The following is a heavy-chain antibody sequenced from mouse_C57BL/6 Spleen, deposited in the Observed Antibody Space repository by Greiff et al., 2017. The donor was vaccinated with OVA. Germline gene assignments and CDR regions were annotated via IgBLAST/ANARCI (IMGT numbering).Heavy chain of an antibody. Sequence: QVQLQQPGAELVRPGSSVKLSCKASGYTFTSYWMHWVKQRPIQGLEWIGNIDPSDSETHYNEKFKDKATLTVDKSSSTAYMQLSSLTSDDSAVYYCARWGRSGAFYYAMDYWGQGTSVTVSS. CDR3: ARWGRSGAFYYAMDY. D-gene: IGHD3-2*02. CDR2: IDPSDSET. J-gene: IGHJ4*01. V-gene: IGHV1-52*01. CDR1: GYTFTSYW.